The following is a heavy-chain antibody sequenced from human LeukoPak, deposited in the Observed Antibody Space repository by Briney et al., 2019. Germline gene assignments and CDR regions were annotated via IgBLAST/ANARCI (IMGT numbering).Heavy chain of an antibody. CDR2: IYYTGNT. D-gene: IGHD1-26*01. CDR3: ARDPSYKPLDY. J-gene: IGHJ4*02. CDR1: SFSISSGYY. Sequence: SETLSLTCTVSSFSISSGYYWGWIRQPPGQGLEWIGSIYYTGNTYYNASLKSRVTISVDTSKNQFSLKLRSVTAADTAVYYCARDPSYKPLDYWGQGTLVTVSS. V-gene: IGHV4-38-2*02.